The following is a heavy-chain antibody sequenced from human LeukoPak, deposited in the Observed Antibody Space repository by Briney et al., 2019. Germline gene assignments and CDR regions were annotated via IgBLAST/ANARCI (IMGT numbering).Heavy chain of an antibody. CDR2: ISYDGSNK. Sequence: GGSLRLSCAASGFTFSSYAMHWVRQAPGKGLEWVAVISYDGSNKYYADSVKGRFTVSRDSSKNTLYLQINSLRDEDTAVYYCAKDDAWLQYNDWGQGTLVTVSS. CDR1: GFTFSSYA. D-gene: IGHD5-24*01. J-gene: IGHJ4*02. V-gene: IGHV3-30*04. CDR3: AKDDAWLQYND.